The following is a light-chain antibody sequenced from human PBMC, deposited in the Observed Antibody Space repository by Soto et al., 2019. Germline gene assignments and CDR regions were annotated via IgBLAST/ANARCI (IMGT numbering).Light chain of an antibody. CDR3: CSYATPRL. Sequence: QSVLTQPASVSGSPGQSITISCTGTSSDVGSSDLVSWYQQHPDKAPKLLLFEVSKRPSGVSIRFSGSKSGNTASLTISGIQPEDEADYYCCSYATPRLFGGGTKLTVL. V-gene: IGLV2-23*02. J-gene: IGLJ2*01. CDR2: EVS. CDR1: SSDVGSSDL.